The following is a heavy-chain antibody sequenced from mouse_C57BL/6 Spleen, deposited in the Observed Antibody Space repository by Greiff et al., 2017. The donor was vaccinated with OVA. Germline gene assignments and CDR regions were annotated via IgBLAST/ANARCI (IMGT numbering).Heavy chain of an antibody. V-gene: IGHV5-6*01. J-gene: IGHJ4*01. CDR1: GFTFSSYG. Sequence: EVQLVESGGDLVKPGGSLKLSCAASGFTFSSYGMSWVRQTPDKRLEWVATISSGGSYTYYPDSVKGRFTISSDNAKNTLYLQMSSLKSEDTTMYYCAGQYDYDKNYYAMYYWGQGTSVTVSS. D-gene: IGHD2-4*01. CDR2: ISSGGSYT. CDR3: AGQYDYDKNYYAMYY.